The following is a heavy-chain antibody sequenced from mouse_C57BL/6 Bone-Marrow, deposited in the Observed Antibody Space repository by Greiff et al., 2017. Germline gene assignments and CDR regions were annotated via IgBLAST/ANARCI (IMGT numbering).Heavy chain of an antibody. CDR1: GFTFSDYY. CDR2: ISNGGGST. Sequence: EVMLVESGGGLVQPGGSLKLSCAASGFTFSDYYMYWVRQTPEKRLEWVAYISNGGGSTYYPDTVKGRFTISRDNAKNTLYLQMSRLKSEDTAMYYCARPPLLPHYAMDYWGQGTSVTVSS. D-gene: IGHD2-1*01. CDR3: ARPPLLPHYAMDY. V-gene: IGHV5-12*01. J-gene: IGHJ4*01.